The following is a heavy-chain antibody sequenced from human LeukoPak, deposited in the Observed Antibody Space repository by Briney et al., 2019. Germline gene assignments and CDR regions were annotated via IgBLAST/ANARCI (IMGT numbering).Heavy chain of an antibody. D-gene: IGHD2-15*01. CDR1: GFTFSSYW. Sequence: GGSLRLSCADSGFTFSSYWMSWVRQAPGKGLEWVSAISGSGGSTYYADSVKGRFTISRDNSKNTLYLQMNSLRAEDTAVYYCAKGPYCSGGSCFGGYYFDYWGQGTLVTVSS. V-gene: IGHV3-23*01. J-gene: IGHJ4*02. CDR3: AKGPYCSGGSCFGGYYFDY. CDR2: ISGSGGST.